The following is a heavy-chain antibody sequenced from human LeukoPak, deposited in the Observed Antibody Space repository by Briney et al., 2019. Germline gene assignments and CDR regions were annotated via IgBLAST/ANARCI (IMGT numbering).Heavy chain of an antibody. CDR2: IIPILGIA. D-gene: IGHD5-24*01. CDR1: GGTFSSYA. V-gene: IGHV1-69*04. Sequence: EASAKVSCKASGGTFSSYAISWVRQAPGQGLEWMGRIIPILGIANYAQKFQGRVTITADKSTSTAYMELSSLRSEDTAVYYCARGEEMATSYDYWGQGTLVTVSS. CDR3: ARGEEMATSYDY. J-gene: IGHJ4*02.